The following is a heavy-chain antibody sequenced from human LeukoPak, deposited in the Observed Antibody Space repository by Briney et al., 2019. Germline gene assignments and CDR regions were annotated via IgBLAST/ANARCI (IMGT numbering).Heavy chain of an antibody. J-gene: IGHJ4*02. CDR1: GGSISSYC. CDR2: IYYSGST. V-gene: IGHV4-59*12. D-gene: IGHD5-18*01. CDR3: AREIGGYTYGYVPREVSYFDY. Sequence: SETLSLTCTVSGGSISSYCWSWIRQPPGKGLEWIGYIYYSGSTNYNPSLKSRVTISVDTSKNQFSLKLRSVTAADTAVYYCAREIGGYTYGYVPREVSYFDYWGQGTLVTVSS.